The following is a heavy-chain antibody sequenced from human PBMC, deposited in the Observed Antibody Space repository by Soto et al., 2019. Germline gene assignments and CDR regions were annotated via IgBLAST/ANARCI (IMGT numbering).Heavy chain of an antibody. V-gene: IGHV1-46*04. CDR3: AREAWGPDY. J-gene: IGHJ4*02. Sequence: QVQLVQSGAEVTKPGASVKISCKTSGRTSPPYNVHWVRQAPGQGLEWMGIINPSGDSTTYAQNLQGRVSMTIDSSTTTVFMELRSLTSEDTAMYYCAREAWGPDYWGQGTLVTGSS. CDR1: GRTSPPYN. CDR2: INPSGDST. D-gene: IGHD7-27*01.